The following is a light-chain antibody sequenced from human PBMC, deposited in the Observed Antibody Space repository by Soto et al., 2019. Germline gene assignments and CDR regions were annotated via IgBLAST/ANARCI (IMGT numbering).Light chain of an antibody. J-gene: IGKJ1*01. CDR3: QQSYSIPRT. CDR1: QSISSW. V-gene: IGKV1-39*01. Sequence: DIQMTQSPSTMSPSVGDRVTITCRASQSISSWLAWYQQKPGKAPKLLIYAASSLQSGVPSRFSGSGSGTDFTLTISSLQPEDFAIYYCQQSYSIPRTVGQGTKVDIK. CDR2: AAS.